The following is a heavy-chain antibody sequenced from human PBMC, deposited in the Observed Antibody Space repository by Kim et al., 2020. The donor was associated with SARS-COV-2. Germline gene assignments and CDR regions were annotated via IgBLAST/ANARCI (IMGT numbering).Heavy chain of an antibody. CDR1: GFTFSSYA. V-gene: IGHV3-23*01. CDR2: ISGSGGST. Sequence: GGSLRLSCAASGFTFSSYAMSWVRQAPGKGLELVSAISGSGGSTYYADSVKGRFTISRDNSKNTLYLQMNSLRAENTAVYYCAKGAGYSYGIPCDWGQGTLVTVSS. D-gene: IGHD5-18*01. CDR3: AKGAGYSYGIPCD. J-gene: IGHJ4*02.